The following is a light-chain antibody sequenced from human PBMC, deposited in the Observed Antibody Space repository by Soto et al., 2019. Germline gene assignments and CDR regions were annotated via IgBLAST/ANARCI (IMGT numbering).Light chain of an antibody. V-gene: IGLV1-40*01. Sequence: QSVLTQPPSVSGAPGQRVTISCTGSSSNIGAIYGVHWYQQLPGTAPKLLIYVNTNRPSGVPDRFSASKSGTSASLAITGLQAEDEADYYCQSYDDSLSAFVFGTGNKLTVL. J-gene: IGLJ1*01. CDR1: SSNIGAIYG. CDR2: VNT. CDR3: QSYDDSLSAFV.